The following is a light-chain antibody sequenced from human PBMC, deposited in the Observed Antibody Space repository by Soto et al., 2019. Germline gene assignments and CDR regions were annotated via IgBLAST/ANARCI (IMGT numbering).Light chain of an antibody. J-gene: IGKJ1*01. Sequence: DIVMTQTQISSPVTLGQPASISCRSSQSLVHSDGNTYLSWLQQRPGQPPRPLIYTISTRFSGVTDRVSGSGAGTDFTLKISRVEAEDDGVYYCMQGAQFPQTFGQGTKVDIK. CDR2: TIS. CDR1: QSLVHSDGNTY. CDR3: MQGAQFPQT. V-gene: IGKV2-24*01.